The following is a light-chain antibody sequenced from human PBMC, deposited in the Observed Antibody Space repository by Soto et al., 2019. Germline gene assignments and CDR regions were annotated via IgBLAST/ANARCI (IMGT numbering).Light chain of an antibody. CDR3: QHYNSYSEA. Sequence: DIQITQSPSTLSGTLGDRVTLTFRASQTISSWLAWYQQKPGKAPKLLIYKASTLKSGVPSRFSGSGSGTEFTLTISSLQPDDFATYYCQHYNSYSEAFGQGTKVDIK. CDR1: QTISSW. V-gene: IGKV1-5*03. CDR2: KAS. J-gene: IGKJ1*01.